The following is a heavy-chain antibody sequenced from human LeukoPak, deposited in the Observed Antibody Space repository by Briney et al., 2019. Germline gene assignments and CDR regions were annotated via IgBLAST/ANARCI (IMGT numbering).Heavy chain of an antibody. V-gene: IGHV3-23*01. Sequence: PGGSLRLSCAASGFTFGSYAMSWVRQAPGKGLEWVSSISDTGGNTYYADSVRGRFTISRDNSKNTLYLQMNSLRAEDMAVYYCAKALKQWDHYSSSWPYFDYWGQGTLVTVSS. J-gene: IGHJ4*02. CDR2: ISDTGGNT. D-gene: IGHD6-13*01. CDR3: AKALKQWDHYSSSWPYFDY. CDR1: GFTFGSYA.